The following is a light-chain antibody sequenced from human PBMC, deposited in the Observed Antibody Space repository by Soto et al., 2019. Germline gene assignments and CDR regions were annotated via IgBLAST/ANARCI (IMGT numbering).Light chain of an antibody. CDR1: SSDVGGYNY. J-gene: IGLJ1*01. CDR3: SSFAGSRYV. V-gene: IGLV2-8*01. Sequence: QSVLTQPPSASGSPGQSVTISCTGTSSDVGGYNYVSWYQQHPGKAPKLMIYEVTKRPSGVPDRFSGSKSGNTASLTVSGLQVEDEADYYRSSFAGSRYVFGTGTKVTVL. CDR2: EVT.